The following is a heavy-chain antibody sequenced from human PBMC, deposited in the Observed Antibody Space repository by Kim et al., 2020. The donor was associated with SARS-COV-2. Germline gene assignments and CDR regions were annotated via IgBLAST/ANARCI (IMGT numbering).Heavy chain of an antibody. CDR3: ARVEGITMVRGVPINWFDP. V-gene: IGHV4-34*01. CDR1: GGSFSGYY. Sequence: SETLSLTCAVYGGSFSGYYWSWIRQPPGKGLEWMGEINHSGSTNYNPSLKSRVTISVDTSKNQFSLKLSSVTAADTAVYYCARVEGITMVRGVPINWFDPWGQGTLVTVSS. CDR2: INHSGST. D-gene: IGHD3-10*01. J-gene: IGHJ5*02.